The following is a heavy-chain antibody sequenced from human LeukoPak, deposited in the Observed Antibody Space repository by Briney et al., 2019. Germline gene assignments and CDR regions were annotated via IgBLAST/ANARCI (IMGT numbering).Heavy chain of an antibody. CDR2: INPSGGSA. Sequence: ASVKVSCKASGYTFTSNYMHWVRQAPGQGLEWMGIINPSGGSARYAQKVQGRVTMTRDTSTSTVYMELSSLRSEDTAVYYCLRGSSTSAYFDNWGQGTRVTVSS. D-gene: IGHD2-2*01. J-gene: IGHJ4*02. V-gene: IGHV1-46*01. CDR3: LRGSSTSAYFDN. CDR1: GYTFTSNY.